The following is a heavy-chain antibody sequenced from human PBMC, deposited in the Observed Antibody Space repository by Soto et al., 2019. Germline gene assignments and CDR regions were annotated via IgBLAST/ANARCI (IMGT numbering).Heavy chain of an antibody. J-gene: IGHJ4*02. CDR1: GFTFSSYD. CDR3: ARALGHSWADY. V-gene: IGHV3-13*01. CDR2: IGTAGDT. Sequence: EVQLVESGGGWVQPGGSLRLSCAASGFTFSSYDMHWVRQATGKGLEWVSAIGTAGDTYYPGSVKGRFTISRENAKNSLDLQMNSLRAEDTAVYYCARALGHSWADYWGQGTLVTVSS. D-gene: IGHD3-16*01.